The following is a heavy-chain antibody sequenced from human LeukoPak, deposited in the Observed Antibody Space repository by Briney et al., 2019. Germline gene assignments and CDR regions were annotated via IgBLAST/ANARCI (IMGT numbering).Heavy chain of an antibody. J-gene: IGHJ3*02. V-gene: IGHV3-53*01. CDR3: VRKNRDFNAAFDI. CDR1: GFTVSHNY. D-gene: IGHD2-21*02. CDR2: TYSDSST. Sequence: GGSLRLSCAASGFTVSHNYMSWVRQAPGKGLEWVSITYSDSSTNYADSVKGRFTISRDTSQNTLSLQMNSLRAEDTAVYYCVRKNRDFNAAFDIWGQGTVVTVSS.